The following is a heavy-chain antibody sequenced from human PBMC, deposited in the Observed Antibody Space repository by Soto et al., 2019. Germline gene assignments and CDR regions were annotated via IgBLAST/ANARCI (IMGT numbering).Heavy chain of an antibody. J-gene: IGHJ4*02. CDR2: IIPIFGTA. CDR3: ARGGYTVSSWYFLPDY. Sequence: QVQLVQSGAEVKKPGSSVKVSCKASGGTFSSYAISWVRQAPGQGLEWMGGIIPIFGTANYAQKFQGRVTITADESTSTAYMELSRLRSEDTAVYSCARGGYTVSSWYFLPDYWGQGTLVTVSS. D-gene: IGHD6-13*01. V-gene: IGHV1-69*01. CDR1: GGTFSSYA.